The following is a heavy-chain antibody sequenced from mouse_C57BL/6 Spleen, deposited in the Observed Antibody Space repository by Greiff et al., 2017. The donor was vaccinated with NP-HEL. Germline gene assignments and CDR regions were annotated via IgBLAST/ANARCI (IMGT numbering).Heavy chain of an antibody. Sequence: QVQLQQSGAELARPGASVKLSCKASGYTFTSYGISWVKQRTGQGLEWIGEIYPRSGNTYYNEKFKGKATLTADKSSSTGYMELRSLTSEDAAVYFCACYKYDGYAMDYWGQGTSVTVSS. D-gene: IGHD2-12*01. J-gene: IGHJ4*01. V-gene: IGHV1-81*01. CDR2: IYPRSGNT. CDR3: ACYKYDGYAMDY. CDR1: GYTFTSYG.